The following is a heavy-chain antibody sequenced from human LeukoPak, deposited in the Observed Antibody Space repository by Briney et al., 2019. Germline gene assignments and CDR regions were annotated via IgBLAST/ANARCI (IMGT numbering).Heavy chain of an antibody. V-gene: IGHV3-23*01. J-gene: IGHJ6*03. Sequence: GGSLRLSCTASGFSFSNYAMSWVRQAPGKGLQWVSTIKGSGTSTYDEDSVKGHFTMSRDNSKNTVYLQMNSLRVEDSAVYYCAKHRRSSSSSRESLFYCMDVWGKGTMVTVSS. CDR3: AKHRRSSSSSRESLFYCMDV. CDR1: GFSFSNYA. D-gene: IGHD6-6*01. CDR2: IKGSGTST.